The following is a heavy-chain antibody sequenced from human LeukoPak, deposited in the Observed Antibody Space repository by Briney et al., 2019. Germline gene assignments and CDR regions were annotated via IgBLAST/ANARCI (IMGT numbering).Heavy chain of an antibody. Sequence: GASVKVSCKASGYTFTSYYMHWVRQAPGQGLEWMGWINPNSGGTNYAQKFQGSVTMTRDTSISTAYMELSRLRSDDTAVYYCARVGTSRLADDAFDIWGQGTMVTVSS. CDR2: INPNSGGT. D-gene: IGHD6-25*01. V-gene: IGHV1-2*02. CDR3: ARVGTSRLADDAFDI. CDR1: GYTFTSYY. J-gene: IGHJ3*02.